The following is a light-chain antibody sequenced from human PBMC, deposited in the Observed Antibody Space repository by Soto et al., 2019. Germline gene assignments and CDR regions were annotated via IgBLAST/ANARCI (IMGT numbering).Light chain of an antibody. V-gene: IGKV1-33*01. CDR3: QQYDKQSYT. CDR2: DVS. CDR1: QDISNF. Sequence: DSQMTQSPSTLSASVGDIVTSTCQASQDISNFLNWYHQTAGKAPRLLIYDVSSLQRGVASRFSGSGSGTDFSLTINSLQPEDIGTFYCQQYDKQSYTFGEGTQVEIK. J-gene: IGKJ4*01.